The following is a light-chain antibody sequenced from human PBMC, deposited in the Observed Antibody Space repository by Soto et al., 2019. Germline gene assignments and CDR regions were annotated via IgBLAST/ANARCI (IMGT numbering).Light chain of an antibody. V-gene: IGLV1-36*01. Sequence: QSVLTQPPSVSEAPRQRVTITCSGSTSNIGNNAVSWYQQLPGEAPKLLVYYDDLLSSGVSDRFSASKSGTSASLAISGLQSEDEADYYCAAWDDTLNGVVFGEGTQLTVL. CDR3: AAWDDTLNGVV. CDR2: YDD. J-gene: IGLJ3*02. CDR1: TSNIGNNA.